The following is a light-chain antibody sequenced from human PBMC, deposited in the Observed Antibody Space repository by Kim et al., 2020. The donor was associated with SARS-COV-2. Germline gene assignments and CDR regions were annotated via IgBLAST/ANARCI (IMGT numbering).Light chain of an antibody. V-gene: IGKV4-1*01. Sequence: DIVMTQSPDSLAVSLGERATINCKSSQSVLYSSNNKNYLAWYQQKPGQPPKLLIYWASTRESGIPYRFSASGSGTDFTLTTSNLQAEDVPVSDFQHFFGTPYTFGQATKLAI. CDR3: QHFFGTPYT. CDR1: QSVLYSSNNKNY. CDR2: WAS. J-gene: IGKJ2*01.